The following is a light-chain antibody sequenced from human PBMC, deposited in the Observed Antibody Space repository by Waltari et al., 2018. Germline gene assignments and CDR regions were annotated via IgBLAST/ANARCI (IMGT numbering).Light chain of an antibody. J-gene: IGKJ2*01. CDR1: QSVSSSY. V-gene: IGKV3-20*01. CDR2: GAS. Sequence: EIALTQSPGTLSLSPGERATLSCRASQSVSSSYLAWYQQKPGHAPRLLIYGASSRATGLPDRFSGSGSGTDFTLTISRLEPEDFAVYYCQQYGSSPMYTFGQGTKLEIK. CDR3: QQYGSSPMYT.